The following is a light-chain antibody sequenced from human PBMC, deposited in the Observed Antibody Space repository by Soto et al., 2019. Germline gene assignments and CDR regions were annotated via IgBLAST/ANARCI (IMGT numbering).Light chain of an antibody. V-gene: IGKV3-15*01. J-gene: IGKJ5*01. CDR3: QQYNNWAIT. CDR2: GAS. CDR1: QIFSSN. Sequence: EIVLTQSPGTLSLSPGERATLSCRASQIFSSNYLAWYQQKPGQAPRLLIYGASTRATNIPERFSGSGSGTEFTLTISSLQSEDFAVYYCQQYNNWAITFGQGTRLEIK.